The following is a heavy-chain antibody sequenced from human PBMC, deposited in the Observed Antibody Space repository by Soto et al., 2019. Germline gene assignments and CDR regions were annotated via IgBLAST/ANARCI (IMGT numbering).Heavy chain of an antibody. D-gene: IGHD4-17*01. CDR3: ARDNYGDTYYFDY. CDR1: GGSISSSNW. V-gene: IGHV4-30-4*01. CDR2: IYYSGST. Sequence: PSETLSLTCAVSGGSISSSNWWSWVRQPPGKGLEWIGYIYYSGSTYYNPSLKSRVTISVDTSKNQFSLKLSSVTATDTAVYYCARDNYGDTYYFDYWGQGTLVTVSS. J-gene: IGHJ4*02.